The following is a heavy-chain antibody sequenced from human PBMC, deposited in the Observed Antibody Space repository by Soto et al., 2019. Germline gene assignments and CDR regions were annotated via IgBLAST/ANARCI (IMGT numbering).Heavy chain of an antibody. Sequence: EVRLLESGGGLVQPGGSLRLSCAASGFTFSVYAMSWVRQAPGKGLEWVSGISGSGDSTHYADSVKGRFTVSRDNSKSMLYLQTISLRAEDTAIYYCAKALYGGFTYWGQGTLVTVSS. V-gene: IGHV3-23*01. J-gene: IGHJ4*02. CDR1: GFTFSVYA. CDR2: ISGSGDST. D-gene: IGHD3-10*01. CDR3: AKALYGGFTY.